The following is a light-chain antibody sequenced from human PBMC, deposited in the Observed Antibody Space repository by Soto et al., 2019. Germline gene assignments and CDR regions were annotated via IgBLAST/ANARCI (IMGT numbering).Light chain of an antibody. CDR3: SSYTSSSTVV. CDR1: SSDVGGYNY. V-gene: IGLV2-14*01. Sequence: SALTQPASVSGSPGQSITISCTGTSSDVGGYNYVSWYQQHPGKAPKLMIYDVSNRPSGVSNRFSGSKSGNTASLTISGLQAEDEDDYYCSSYTSSSTVVFGGGTKLTVL. J-gene: IGLJ2*01. CDR2: DVS.